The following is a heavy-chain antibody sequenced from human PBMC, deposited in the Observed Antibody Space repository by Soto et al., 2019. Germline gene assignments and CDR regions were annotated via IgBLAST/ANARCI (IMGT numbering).Heavy chain of an antibody. CDR3: ARGVGGVAATPSWFDP. V-gene: IGHV1-69*01. J-gene: IGHJ5*02. D-gene: IGHD2-15*01. CDR2: IIPIFGTA. CDR1: GGTFSSYA. Sequence: QVQLVQSGAEVKKPGSSVKVSCKASGGTFSSYAISWVRQAPGQGLEWMGGIIPIFGTANYAQKFQGRVTITADEPMSTAYMELSSLRSEDTAVYYCARGVGGVAATPSWFDPWGQGTLVTVSS.